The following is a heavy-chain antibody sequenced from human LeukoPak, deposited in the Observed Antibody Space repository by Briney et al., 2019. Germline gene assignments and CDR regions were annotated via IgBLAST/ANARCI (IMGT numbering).Heavy chain of an antibody. Sequence: GGSLRLSCAASGLTFSSYWMHWVRQAPGKGLVWVSRIKSDGSSTTYADSVKGRFTISRDNAKNTLYLQMNSLRAEDTAVYYCTRRAAALDAFDIWGQGTMVTVSS. V-gene: IGHV3-74*01. D-gene: IGHD6-13*01. CDR1: GLTFSSYW. J-gene: IGHJ3*02. CDR3: TRRAAALDAFDI. CDR2: IKSDGSST.